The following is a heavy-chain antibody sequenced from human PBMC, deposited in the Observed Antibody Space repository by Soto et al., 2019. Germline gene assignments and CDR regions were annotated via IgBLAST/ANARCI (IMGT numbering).Heavy chain of an antibody. CDR1: GYSISSGYY. J-gene: IGHJ5*02. CDR2: IYHSGST. V-gene: IGHV4-38-2*02. D-gene: IGHD3-10*01. CDR3: ARDKGGRIGLWFGEYNWFDP. Sequence: SETLSLTCAVSGYSISSGYYWGWIRQPPGKGLEWIGSIYHSGSTYYNPSLKSRVTISVDTSKNQFSLKLSSVTAADTAVYYCARDKGGRIGLWFGEYNWFDPWGQGTLVTVSS.